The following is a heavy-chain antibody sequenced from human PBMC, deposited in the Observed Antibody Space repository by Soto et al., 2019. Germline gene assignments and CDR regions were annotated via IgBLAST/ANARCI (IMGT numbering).Heavy chain of an antibody. V-gene: IGHV3-23*01. CDR1: GFTFSSYA. Sequence: GGSLRLSCAASGFTFSSYAMSWVRQAPGKGLEWVSAISGSGGSTYYADSVKGRFTISRDNSKNTLYLQMNSLRAEDTAVYYCAKVSEVAGPYYYYGMDVWGQGTTVTV. D-gene: IGHD6-19*01. CDR2: ISGSGGST. CDR3: AKVSEVAGPYYYYGMDV. J-gene: IGHJ6*02.